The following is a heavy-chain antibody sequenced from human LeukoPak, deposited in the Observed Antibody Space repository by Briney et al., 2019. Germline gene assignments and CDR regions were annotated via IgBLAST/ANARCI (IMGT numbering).Heavy chain of an antibody. Sequence: SETLSLTCTVSGGSINSYYWSGIRQPPGKGLEWIGHMYYSGGTNYNPSLKSRVTISVDTSKNQFSLKLSSVTAADTAVYYCTRRCKDAYTLYCFDYWGQGTLVTVSS. CDR3: TRRCKDAYTLYCFDY. J-gene: IGHJ4*02. D-gene: IGHD5-24*01. CDR1: GGSINSYY. V-gene: IGHV4-59*01. CDR2: MYYSGGT.